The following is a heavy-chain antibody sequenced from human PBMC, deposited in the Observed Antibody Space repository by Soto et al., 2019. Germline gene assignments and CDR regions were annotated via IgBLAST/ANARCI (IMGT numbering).Heavy chain of an antibody. Sequence: EVQLLESGGGLVQPGGSLRLSCAASGFTFSSYVMSWVRQAPGKGLEWVSAISGSGGSTYYADSVKGRFTISRDTSKNTLYLQMNSLRAEDTAVYYCAKERRNVWGSYRYTAHFDYWGQGTLVTVSS. CDR3: AKERRNVWGSYRYTAHFDY. CDR2: ISGSGGST. J-gene: IGHJ4*02. CDR1: GFTFSSYV. V-gene: IGHV3-23*01. D-gene: IGHD3-16*02.